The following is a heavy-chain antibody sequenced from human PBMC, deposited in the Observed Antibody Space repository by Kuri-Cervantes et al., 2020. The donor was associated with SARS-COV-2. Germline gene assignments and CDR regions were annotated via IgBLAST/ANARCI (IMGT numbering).Heavy chain of an antibody. CDR2: IIPIFGTA. J-gene: IGHJ4*02. D-gene: IGHD2-21*02. CDR3: ARVKLLGDLDY. V-gene: IGHV1-69*05. Sequence: SVKVSCKASGGTFSSYAISWVRQAPGQGLEWMGGIIPIFGTANYAQKFQGRVTMTRDTSISTAYMELSRLRSDDTAVYYCARVKLLGDLDYWGQGTLVTVSS. CDR1: GGTFSSYA.